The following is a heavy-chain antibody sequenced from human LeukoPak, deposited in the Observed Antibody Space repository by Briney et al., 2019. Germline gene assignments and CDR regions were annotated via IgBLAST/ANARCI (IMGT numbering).Heavy chain of an antibody. D-gene: IGHD4-17*01. Sequence: QPGGSLRLSCAASGFTFSSYWMSWVRQARGKGLEWVANIKRDGSEKYYVDSVKGRFTISRDNAKNSLYLQMNSLRAEEAAVYYCARGYGDSIHFDYWGQGTLVTVSS. J-gene: IGHJ4*02. CDR3: ARGYGDSIHFDY. CDR1: GFTFSSYW. V-gene: IGHV3-7*04. CDR2: IKRDGSEK.